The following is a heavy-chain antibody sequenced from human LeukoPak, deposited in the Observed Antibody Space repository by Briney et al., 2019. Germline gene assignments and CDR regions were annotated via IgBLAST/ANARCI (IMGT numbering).Heavy chain of an antibody. V-gene: IGHV4-34*01. Sequence: PSETLSLTCAVYGGSFSGYYWSWIRQPPGKGLEWIGEINHSGSTNYNPSLKSRVTISVDTSKNQFSLKLSSVTAADTAVYYCAIAYCSSTSCPGYFDYWGQGTLVTVSS. CDR3: AIAYCSSTSCPGYFDY. J-gene: IGHJ4*02. CDR2: INHSGST. CDR1: GGSFSGYY. D-gene: IGHD2-2*01.